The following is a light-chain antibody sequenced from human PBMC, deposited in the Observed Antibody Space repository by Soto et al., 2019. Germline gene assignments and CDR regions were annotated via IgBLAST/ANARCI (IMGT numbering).Light chain of an antibody. V-gene: IGLV2-8*01. CDR2: EVS. CDR3: SSYAGTNNLLYV. CDR1: SSDVGAYNY. Sequence: QSALTQPPSASGSPGQSVTISCNGTSSDVGAYNYVSWYQQHPGKAPRLLIYEVSQRPSGVPDRFSGSKSANTASLTVSGLQPEDEADYYCSSYAGTNNLLYVFGTGTKLTVL. J-gene: IGLJ1*01.